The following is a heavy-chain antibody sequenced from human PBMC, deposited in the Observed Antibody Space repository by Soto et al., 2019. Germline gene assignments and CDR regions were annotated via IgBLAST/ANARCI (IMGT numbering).Heavy chain of an antibody. CDR3: ARQLCSGGSCTMSFDP. Sequence: PSETLSLTCTVSGGSISSYYWSWIRQPPGKGLEWIGYIYYSGSTNYNPSLKSRVTISVDTSKNQFSLKLSSVTAADTAVYYCARQLCSGGSCTMSFDPWGQGTLVTVPQ. D-gene: IGHD2-15*01. CDR2: IYYSGST. V-gene: IGHV4-59*08. J-gene: IGHJ5*02. CDR1: GGSISSYY.